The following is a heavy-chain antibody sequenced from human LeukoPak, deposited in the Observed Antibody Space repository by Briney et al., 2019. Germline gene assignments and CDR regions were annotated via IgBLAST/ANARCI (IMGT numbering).Heavy chain of an antibody. CDR2: IYTSGST. Sequence: PSETLSLTCTVSGGSISSYYWSWIRQPAGKGLEWIGRIYTSGSTNYNPSHKSRVTMSVDTSKNQFSLEVTSATAADTALYYCARDPADGGPPSWGQGTLVIVSS. V-gene: IGHV4-4*07. D-gene: IGHD4-23*01. CDR3: ARDPADGGPPS. J-gene: IGHJ5*02. CDR1: GGSISSYY.